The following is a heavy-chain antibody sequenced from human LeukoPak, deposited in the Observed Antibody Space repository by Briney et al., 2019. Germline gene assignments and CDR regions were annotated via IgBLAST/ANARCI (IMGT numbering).Heavy chain of an antibody. D-gene: IGHD1-14*01. CDR2: MNPNSGNT. Sequence: ASVKVSCKASGYTFTSYGISWVRQATGQGLEWMGWMNPNSGNTGYAQKFQGRVTMTRNTSISTAYMELSSLRSEDTAVYYCARGRRGSPGRFDYWGQGTLVTVSS. CDR3: ARGRRGSPGRFDY. CDR1: GYTFTSYG. J-gene: IGHJ4*02. V-gene: IGHV1-8*02.